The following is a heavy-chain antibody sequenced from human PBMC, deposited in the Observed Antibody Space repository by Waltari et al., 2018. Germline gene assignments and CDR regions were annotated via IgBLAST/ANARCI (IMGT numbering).Heavy chain of an antibody. CDR1: GGSIRSYY. D-gene: IGHD3-9*01. Sequence: QVQLQESGPGLVKPSETLSLTCTVSGGSIRSYYWSWIRQPPGKGLEWIGYIYYSGSTNYNRSLKSRVTISVDTSKNQFSLKLSSVTAADTAVYYCARVMTGYYHYFDYWGQGTLVTVSS. CDR3: ARVMTGYYHYFDY. V-gene: IGHV4-59*01. J-gene: IGHJ4*02. CDR2: IYYSGST.